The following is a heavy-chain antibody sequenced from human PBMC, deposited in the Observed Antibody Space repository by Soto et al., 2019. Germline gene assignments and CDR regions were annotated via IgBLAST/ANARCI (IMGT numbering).Heavy chain of an antibody. CDR1: GYTFTSYY. CDR3: ARDAVRITIFGVVPKVYYYYGMDV. CDR2: INPSGGST. J-gene: IGHJ6*02. D-gene: IGHD3-3*01. V-gene: IGHV1-46*01. Sequence: GASVKVSCKASGYTFTSYYMHWVRQAPGQGLEWMGIINPSGGSTSYAQKFQGRVTMTRDTSTSTVYMELSSLRSEDTAVYYCARDAVRITIFGVVPKVYYYYGMDVWGQGTMVTVSS.